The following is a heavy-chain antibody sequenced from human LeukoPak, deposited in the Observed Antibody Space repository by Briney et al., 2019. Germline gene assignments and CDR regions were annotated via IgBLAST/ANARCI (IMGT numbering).Heavy chain of an antibody. D-gene: IGHD3-16*01. J-gene: IGHJ3*01. V-gene: IGHV3-23*01. Sequence: GGSLRLSCEVSSSMFSSYAMTWVRQAPGKGLEWVSTISGSGSRIYYADSVKGRFTISRDNSKKTLYLQMKSLRPDDTAVYYCPGGEGAAGLYDAFDFWGQGTLVTVSS. CDR1: SSMFSSYA. CDR2: ISGSGSRI. CDR3: PGGEGAAGLYDAFDF.